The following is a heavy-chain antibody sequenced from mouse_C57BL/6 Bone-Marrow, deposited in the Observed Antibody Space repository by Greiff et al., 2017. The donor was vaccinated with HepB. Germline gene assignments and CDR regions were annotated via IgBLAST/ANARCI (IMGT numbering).Heavy chain of an antibody. CDR1: GYTFTSYW. Sequence: VQLQQPGAELVMPGASVKLSCKASGYTFTSYWMHWVKQRPGQGLEWIGEIDPSDSYTNYNQKFKGKSTLTGDKSSSTAYMQLSSLTSEDSAVYYCAREGLITFDVWGTGTTVTVSS. CDR3: AREGLITFDV. CDR2: IDPSDSYT. V-gene: IGHV1-69*01. D-gene: IGHD1-1*01. J-gene: IGHJ1*03.